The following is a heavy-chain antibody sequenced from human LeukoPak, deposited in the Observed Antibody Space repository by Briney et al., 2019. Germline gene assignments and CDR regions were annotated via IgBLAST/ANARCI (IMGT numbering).Heavy chain of an antibody. CDR1: GFTFSSYG. J-gene: IGHJ6*03. CDR2: KRYDGSAT. Sequence: GGSLRLSCAASGFTFSSYGMHWVRQSPGKGLEWVAFKRYDGSATYYADSVKGRFTISRDNSKNTLYLQMNSLRAEDTAVYYCAKRGNYYYYYMDVWGKGTTVTISS. V-gene: IGHV3-30*02. CDR3: AKRGNYYYYYMDV. D-gene: IGHD3-10*01.